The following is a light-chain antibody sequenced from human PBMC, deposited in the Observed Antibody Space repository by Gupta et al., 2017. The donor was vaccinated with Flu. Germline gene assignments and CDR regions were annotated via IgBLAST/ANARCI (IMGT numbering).Light chain of an antibody. CDR1: QSIRNW. Sequence: GDRVSITCRASQSIRNWMAWYQQKPGKAPSLLIYMASTLESGVPERSSGSGSGTEFTLTISSLQPDDFATYYCQQYDTYSATFGQGTRLEI. CDR3: QQYDTYSAT. V-gene: IGKV1-5*03. J-gene: IGKJ2*01. CDR2: MAS.